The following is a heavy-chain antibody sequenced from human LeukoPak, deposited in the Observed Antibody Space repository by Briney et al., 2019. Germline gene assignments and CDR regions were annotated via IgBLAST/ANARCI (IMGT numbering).Heavy chain of an antibody. CDR2: IIPIFGTA. J-gene: IGHJ6*03. CDR3: ARIKYDFWSGYSKRYYYYYMDV. Sequence: GASVKVSCKASGGTFSSYAISWVRQAPGQGLEWMGGIIPIFGTANYAQKFQGRVTITADESTSTAYMELSSLRSEDTAVYYCARIKYDFWSGYSKRYYYYYMDVWGKGTTVTVSS. CDR1: GGTFSSYA. D-gene: IGHD3-3*01. V-gene: IGHV1-69*01.